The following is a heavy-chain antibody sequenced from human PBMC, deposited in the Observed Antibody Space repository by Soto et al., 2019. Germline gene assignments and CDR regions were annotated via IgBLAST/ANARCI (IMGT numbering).Heavy chain of an antibody. D-gene: IGHD6-19*01. CDR2: ISAYNGDT. V-gene: IGHV1-18*01. Sequence: QVQLVQSGAEVKKPGASVKVSCKASGYTFTRYSISWVRQAPGQGLEWMGWISAYNGDTNYAQKLQGRVTLTTDTSTSTDYMELRSLRSDDTAIYYCARDHAGSGWFRFDYWGQGTLVTVSS. CDR3: ARDHAGSGWFRFDY. J-gene: IGHJ4*02. CDR1: GYTFTRYS.